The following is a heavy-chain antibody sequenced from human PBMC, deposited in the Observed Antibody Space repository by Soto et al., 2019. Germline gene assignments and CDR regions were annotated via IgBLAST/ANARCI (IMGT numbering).Heavy chain of an antibody. D-gene: IGHD3-10*01. CDR1: GGSISSGGYY. J-gene: IGHJ6*02. CDR3: ARAPRGLIENYGMDV. V-gene: IGHV4-31*03. CDR2: IYYSGST. Sequence: LSLTCTVSGGSISSGGYYWSWIRQHPGKGLEWIGYIYYSGSTYYNPSLKSRVTISVDTSKNQFSLKLSSVTAADTAVYYCARAPRGLIENYGMDVWGQGTTVTVSS.